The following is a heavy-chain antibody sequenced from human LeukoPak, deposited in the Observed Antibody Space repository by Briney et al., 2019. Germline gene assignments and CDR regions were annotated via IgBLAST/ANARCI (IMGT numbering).Heavy chain of an antibody. CDR3: ARGGAVALVVGFDP. J-gene: IGHJ5*02. V-gene: IGHV4-61*02. Sequence: SETLSLTCTVSGGSISSGSYYWSWIRQPAGKGLEWIGRIYTSGSTNYNPSLKSRVTMSVDTSKNQFSLKLSSVTAADTAVYYCARGGAVALVVGFDPWGQGTLVTVSS. D-gene: IGHD6-19*01. CDR1: GGSISSGSYY. CDR2: IYTSGST.